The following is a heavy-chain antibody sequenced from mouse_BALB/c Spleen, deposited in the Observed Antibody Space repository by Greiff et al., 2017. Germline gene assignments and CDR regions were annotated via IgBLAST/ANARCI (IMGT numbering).Heavy chain of an antibody. V-gene: IGHV1-15*01. CDR3: TNHYYGSSPFAY. J-gene: IGHJ3*01. CDR1: GYTFTDYE. Sequence: VKLQESGAELVRPGASVTLSCKASGYTFTDYEMHWVKQTPVHGLEWIGAIDPETGGTAYNQKFKGKATLTADKSSSTAYMELRSLTSEDSAVYYCTNHYYGSSPFAYWGQGTLVTVSA. D-gene: IGHD1-1*01. CDR2: IDPETGGT.